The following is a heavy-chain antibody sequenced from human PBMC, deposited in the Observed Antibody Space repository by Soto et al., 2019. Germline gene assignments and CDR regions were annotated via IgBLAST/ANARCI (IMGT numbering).Heavy chain of an antibody. CDR1: GFTFSSYS. V-gene: IGHV3-48*01. J-gene: IGHJ4*02. CDR2: ISSSSSSTI. Sequence: EVQLVESGGGLVQPGGSLRLSCAASGFTFSSYSMNWVRQAPGKGLEWVSYISSSSSSTIYYADSVKGRFTISRDNAKNSLYLQMNSLRAEDTAVYYCARDAGSGWYASGFYFDYWGQGTLVTVSS. CDR3: ARDAGSGWYASGFYFDY. D-gene: IGHD6-19*01.